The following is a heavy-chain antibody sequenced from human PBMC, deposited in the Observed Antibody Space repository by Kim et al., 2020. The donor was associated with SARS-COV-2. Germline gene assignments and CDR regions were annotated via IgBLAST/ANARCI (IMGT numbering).Heavy chain of an antibody. V-gene: IGHV3-74*01. CDR3: VRCGGDSWS. Sequence: GGSLRLSCAASGFTFSSFWMHWVRQAPGKGLVWVSLISSDGSTTTDADSVKGRFTISRDNAKNTLALQMHSLTAEDTAVFYCVRCGGDSWSWGQGTLVTV. CDR1: GFTFSSFW. D-gene: IGHD2-21*02. CDR2: ISSDGSTT. J-gene: IGHJ5*02.